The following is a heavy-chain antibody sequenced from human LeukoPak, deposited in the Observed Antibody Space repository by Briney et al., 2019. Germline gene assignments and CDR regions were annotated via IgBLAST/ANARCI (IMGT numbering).Heavy chain of an antibody. CDR1: GGSFSGYY. Sequence: PSETLSLTCAVYGGSFSGYYWSWIRQPPGKGLEWIGEINHSGSTNYNPSLKSRVTISVDTSKNQFSLKLSSVTAAEAAVYYCARGSSGIQHWGQGTLVTVSS. V-gene: IGHV4-34*01. D-gene: IGHD1-14*01. CDR2: INHSGST. CDR3: ARGSSGIQH. J-gene: IGHJ1*01.